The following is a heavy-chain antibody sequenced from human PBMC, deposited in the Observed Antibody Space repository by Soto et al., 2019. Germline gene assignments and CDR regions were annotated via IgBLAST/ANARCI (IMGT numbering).Heavy chain of an antibody. CDR3: APAAPEPCSSSSCYDFAS. CDR1: GFSFSIYG. V-gene: IGHV3-30*03. J-gene: IGHJ4*02. Sequence: QVQLVESGGGVVQPGRSLRLSCAASGFSFSIYGMHWVRQAPGKGLEWVAVISYDGSNKQYADSVKGRFTISRDNSKNTVYLPMNSLRTEDAAASCGAPAAPEPCSSSSCYDFASSGQGARVTVS. D-gene: IGHD2-2*01. CDR2: ISYDGSNK.